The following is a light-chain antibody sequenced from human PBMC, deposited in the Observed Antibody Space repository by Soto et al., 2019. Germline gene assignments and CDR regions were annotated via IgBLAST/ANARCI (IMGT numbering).Light chain of an antibody. CDR1: QSVGSF. V-gene: IGKV3-11*01. J-gene: IGKJ5*01. CDR2: ATS. Sequence: EIVLTQSPATLSLSPGERATLSCRASQSVGSFLAWYQQKPGQAPRLLIYATSNRATGIPARFSGSGSGTDFTLTISSLEPEDFSVYYCQQRYNWPVTFGQGTRLEI. CDR3: QQRYNWPVT.